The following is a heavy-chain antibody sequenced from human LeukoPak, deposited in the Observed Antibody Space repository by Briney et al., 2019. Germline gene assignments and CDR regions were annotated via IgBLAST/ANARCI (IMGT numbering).Heavy chain of an antibody. CDR2: IYYSGST. Sequence: SETLSLTCTVSGGSISSSSYYWGWIRQPPGKGLEWIGSIYYSGSTYYNPSLKSRVTISVDTSKNQFSLKLSSVTAADTAVYYCARAEAITSTKLFSWSPKDAFDIWGQGTMVTVSS. V-gene: IGHV4-39*07. CDR1: GGSISSSSYY. D-gene: IGHD3-3*02. CDR3: ARAEAITSTKLFSWSPKDAFDI. J-gene: IGHJ3*02.